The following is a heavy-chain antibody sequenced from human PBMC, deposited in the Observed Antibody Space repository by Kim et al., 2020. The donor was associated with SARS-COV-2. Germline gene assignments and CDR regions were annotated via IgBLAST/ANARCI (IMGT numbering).Heavy chain of an antibody. CDR2: IDTDGTTI. V-gene: IGHV3-74*01. CDR3: ESVAAVER. D-gene: IGHD1-1*01. CDR1: GFTFSDSW. J-gene: IGHJ4*02. Sequence: GGSLRLSCVVSGFTFSDSWMHWVRQAPGKGLVWVSRIDTDGTTIDYAHSVKGRFTISRDNAKNTLYLQMNSLRPEDTAVYYCESVAAVERWGQGNLVTV.